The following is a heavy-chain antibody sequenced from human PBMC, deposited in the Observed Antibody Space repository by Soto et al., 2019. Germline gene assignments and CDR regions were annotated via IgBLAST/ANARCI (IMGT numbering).Heavy chain of an antibody. D-gene: IGHD1-7*01. Sequence: SETLSLTCTVSGGSISSSSYYWGWIRQPPGKGLEWIGSIYYSGSTYYNPSLKSRVTISVDTSKNQFSLKLSSVTAADTAVYYCARIARELELLIWRKELLIGGGYMDVWGKGTTVTVSS. CDR1: GGSISSSSYY. CDR2: IYYSGST. CDR3: ARIARELELLIWRKELLIGGGYMDV. V-gene: IGHV4-39*01. J-gene: IGHJ6*03.